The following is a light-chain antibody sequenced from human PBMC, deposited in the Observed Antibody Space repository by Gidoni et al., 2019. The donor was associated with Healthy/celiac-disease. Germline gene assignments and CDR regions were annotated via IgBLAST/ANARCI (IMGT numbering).Light chain of an antibody. CDR3: QQYDTPLT. Sequence: DIQMTQSPSSLSASVGDRVTITCQASQDISNYLNWYQQKPGKAPKLLIYDASNLETGVPSRFSGSGSGTDFTFTISSLQPEDIATYYCQQYDTPLTFGGGTKVEIE. CDR1: QDISNY. CDR2: DAS. V-gene: IGKV1-33*01. J-gene: IGKJ4*01.